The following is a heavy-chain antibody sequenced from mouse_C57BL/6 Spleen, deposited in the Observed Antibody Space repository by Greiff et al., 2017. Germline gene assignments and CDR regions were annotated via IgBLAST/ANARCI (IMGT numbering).Heavy chain of an antibody. Sequence: DVQLVESGGGLVKPGGSLKLSCAASGFTFSSYAMSWVRQTPEKRLEWVATISDGGSYTYYPDNVKGRFTISRDNAKNNLYLQMSHLKSEDTAMYYCARVYGPYAMDYWGQGTSVTVSS. CDR3: ARVYGPYAMDY. V-gene: IGHV5-4*01. D-gene: IGHD1-1*02. CDR1: GFTFSSYA. CDR2: ISDGGSYT. J-gene: IGHJ4*01.